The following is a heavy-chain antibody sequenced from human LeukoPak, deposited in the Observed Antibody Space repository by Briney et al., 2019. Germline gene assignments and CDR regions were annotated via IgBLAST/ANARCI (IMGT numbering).Heavy chain of an antibody. V-gene: IGHV3-23*01. CDR1: GFKFSSYA. D-gene: IGHD2-15*01. CDR2: IGGDGGRT. CDR3: AKGVEDSGIYYYYYMDV. J-gene: IGHJ6*03. Sequence: GGSLRLSCAASGFKFSSYAMSWVRQAPGKGLEWVSAIGGDGGRTYYADSVKGRFTISRDNSKNTLYLQMNGLRAEDTAVYYCAKGVEDSGIYYYYYMDVWGKGTTVTVSS.